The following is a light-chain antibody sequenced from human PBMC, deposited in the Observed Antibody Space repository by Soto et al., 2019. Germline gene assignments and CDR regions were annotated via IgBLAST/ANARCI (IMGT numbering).Light chain of an antibody. Sequence: EILMTQSPGTLCVSPGERVTLSCRASQSFSSNLAWYQQKPGQAPRLIIYGASTRAAGIPARFSGSGSGTEFTLSISRLEPEDFAVYYCQQYVMPPFTFGRGTKVDIK. J-gene: IGKJ2*01. CDR2: GAS. CDR3: QQYVMPPFT. V-gene: IGKV3-15*01. CDR1: QSFSSN.